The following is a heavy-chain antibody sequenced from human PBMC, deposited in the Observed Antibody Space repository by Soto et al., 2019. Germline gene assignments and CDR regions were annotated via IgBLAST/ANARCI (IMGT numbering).Heavy chain of an antibody. CDR3: ARDGSSSWYKYYYYYMDV. J-gene: IGHJ6*03. V-gene: IGHV6-1*01. CDR2: TYYRSKWYN. D-gene: IGHD6-13*01. CDR1: GDSVSSNSAA. Sequence: SQTISLTCAISGDSVSSNSAAWNWIRQSPSRGLEWLGRTYYRSKWYNDYAVSVKSRITINPDTSKNQFSLQLNSVTPEDTAVYYCARDGSSSWYKYYYYYMDVWGKGTTVTVSS.